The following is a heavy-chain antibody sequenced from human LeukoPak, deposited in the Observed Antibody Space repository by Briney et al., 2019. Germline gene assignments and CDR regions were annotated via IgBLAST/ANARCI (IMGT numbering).Heavy chain of an antibody. J-gene: IGHJ4*02. CDR2: IYYSGST. D-gene: IGHD3-22*01. Sequence: PSETLSLTCTVSGGSISSGDYYWSWIRQPPGKGLEWIGYIYYSGSTYYNPSLKSRVTISVDTSKNQFSLKLSSVTAADTAVYYCARADTYYYDSSGYYGIGYFDYWGRGTLVTVSS. CDR3: ARADTYYYDSSGYYGIGYFDY. V-gene: IGHV4-30-4*08. CDR1: GGSISSGDYY.